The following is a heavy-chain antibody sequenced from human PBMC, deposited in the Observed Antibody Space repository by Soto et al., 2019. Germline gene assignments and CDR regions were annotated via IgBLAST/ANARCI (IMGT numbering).Heavy chain of an antibody. CDR1: GASISGFD. V-gene: IGHV4-4*07. D-gene: IGHD1-1*01. Sequence: XATLSLTCTVSGASISGFDRSWIRKSAGKGLEWIGRIYATVTTDYNPSLKSRVMMSVDTSKKQFSLKLRSVTAADTAVYYCVRDGKKTLRDWFDPWGQGISVTVSS. CDR2: IYATVTT. J-gene: IGHJ5*02. CDR3: VRDGKKTLRDWFDP.